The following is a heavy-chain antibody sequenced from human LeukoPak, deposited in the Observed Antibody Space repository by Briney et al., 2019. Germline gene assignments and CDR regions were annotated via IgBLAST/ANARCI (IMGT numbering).Heavy chain of an antibody. V-gene: IGHV3-30*01. CDR2: ISSDGSKT. Sequence: PGGSLRLSCAASGFIFSNYAMHWVRQAQGKGLEWVALISSDGSKTYHADSVKGRFSISRDNSKNTLYLQLNSLRAEDTSVYYCARDSTYWYDSGSSGPHYFDYWGQGTLVTVSS. CDR3: ARDSTYWYDSGSSGPHYFDY. CDR1: GFIFSNYA. D-gene: IGHD3-10*01. J-gene: IGHJ4*02.